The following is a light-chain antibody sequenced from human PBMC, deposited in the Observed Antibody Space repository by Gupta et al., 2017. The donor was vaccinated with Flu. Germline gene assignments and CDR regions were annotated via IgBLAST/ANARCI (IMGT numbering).Light chain of an antibody. J-gene: IGLJ3*02. CDR1: SSDIGAGYD. CDR3: QSYDSSLSGSV. Sequence: QSVLTQSPSVSGAPGQRLTISCTGSSSDIGAGYDVHWYQQLPGTAPKLLIYGNNNRPSGVPDRFSGSKSGTSAYLAITGLQAEDEADYYCQSYDSSLSGSVFGGGTKLTVL. V-gene: IGLV1-40*01. CDR2: GNN.